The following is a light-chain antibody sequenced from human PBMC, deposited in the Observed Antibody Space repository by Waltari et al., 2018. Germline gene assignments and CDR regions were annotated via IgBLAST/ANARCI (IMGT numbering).Light chain of an antibody. V-gene: IGLV2-8*01. CDR1: SRDVGSYTT. Sequence: QSALTQPPSASGSPGQSVTIPCTGNSRDVGSYTTVSWFQPPPGKAPKLIIYEVSKRPSGVPDRFSGSKSGNTASLTVSGLQAEDESDYYCSSKGGSNNLVFGGGTKLTVL. CDR2: EVS. J-gene: IGLJ3*02. CDR3: SSKGGSNNLV.